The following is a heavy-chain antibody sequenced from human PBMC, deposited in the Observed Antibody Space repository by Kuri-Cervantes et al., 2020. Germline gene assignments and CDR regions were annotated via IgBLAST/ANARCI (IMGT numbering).Heavy chain of an antibody. CDR1: GFTFTGYY. V-gene: IGHV1-2*02. Sequence: ASVKVSCKASGFTFTGYYIHWVRQAPGQGLEWMGWINLNSGGTNYAQKFQGRVTMTEDTSTDTAYMELSSLRSEDTAVYYCATARVVVPPGLGIWGQGTMVTVSS. CDR2: INLNSGGT. CDR3: ATARVVVPPGLGI. J-gene: IGHJ3*02. D-gene: IGHD3-22*01.